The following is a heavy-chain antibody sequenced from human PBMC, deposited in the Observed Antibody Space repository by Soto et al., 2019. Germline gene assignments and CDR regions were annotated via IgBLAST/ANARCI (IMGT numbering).Heavy chain of an antibody. CDR2: ISYDGSNK. CDR3: ASEMATISARDYYGMDV. CDR1: GFTFSSYG. V-gene: IGHV3-30*03. D-gene: IGHD5-12*01. Sequence: QVQLVESGGGVVQPGRSLRLSCAASGFTFSSYGMHWVRQAPGKGLEWVAVISYDGSNKYYADSVKGRFTISRDNSKNTLYLQMNSLRAEDTAVYYCASEMATISARDYYGMDVWGQGTTVTVSS. J-gene: IGHJ6*02.